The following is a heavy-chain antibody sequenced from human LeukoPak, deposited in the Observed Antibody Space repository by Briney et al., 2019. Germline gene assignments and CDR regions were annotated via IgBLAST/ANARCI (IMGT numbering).Heavy chain of an antibody. CDR2: ISSSSTYM. Sequence: GGSLRLSCAASGFTFSNYNMNWVRQAPGKGLEWVSSISSSSTYMYYADPVKGRFTISRDNAKNSLYLQMNSLRAEDTAVYYCAEVARSGYWGQGTLVTVSS. D-gene: IGHD5-12*01. J-gene: IGHJ4*02. CDR1: GFTFSNYN. V-gene: IGHV3-21*01. CDR3: AEVARSGY.